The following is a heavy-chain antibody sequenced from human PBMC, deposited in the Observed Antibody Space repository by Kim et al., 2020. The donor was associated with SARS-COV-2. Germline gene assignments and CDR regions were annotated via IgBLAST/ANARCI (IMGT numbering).Heavy chain of an antibody. CDR2: FDPEDGET. CDR3: ATYDWVVPAAMDAEYFQH. J-gene: IGHJ1*01. V-gene: IGHV1-24*01. D-gene: IGHD2-2*01. CDR1: GYTLTELS. Sequence: ASVKVSCKVSGYTLTELSMHWVRQAPGKGLEWMGGFDPEDGETIYAQKFQGRVTMTEDTSTDTAYMELSSLRSEDTAVYYCATYDWVVPAAMDAEYFQHWGQGTLVTVSS.